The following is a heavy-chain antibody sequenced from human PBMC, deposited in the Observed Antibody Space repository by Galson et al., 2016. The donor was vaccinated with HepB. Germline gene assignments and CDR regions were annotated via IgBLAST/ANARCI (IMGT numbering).Heavy chain of an antibody. J-gene: IGHJ6*02. CDR2: ISYSGRT. V-gene: IGHV4-31*03. Sequence: TLSLTCSVSGGPIKSGDYYWSWILQRPGKGLEWIGYISYSGRTYYNPSLKSRLTISVDTSNNEFSLRLSSVTAADTAVYFCARENRGDVEIYYAMDVWGQETSVTVSS. D-gene: IGHD7-27*01. CDR1: GGPIKSGDYY. CDR3: ARENRGDVEIYYAMDV.